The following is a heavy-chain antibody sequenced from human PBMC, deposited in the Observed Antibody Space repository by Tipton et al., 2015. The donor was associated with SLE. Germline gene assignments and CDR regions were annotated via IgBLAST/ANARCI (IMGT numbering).Heavy chain of an antibody. J-gene: IGHJ4*02. D-gene: IGHD4-23*01. V-gene: IGHV4-59*11. CDR1: GGSISSHY. Sequence: TLSLTCTVSGGSISSHYWSWIRQPPGKGLEWIGYIYYSGSTNYNPSLKSRVTISVDTSKNQFSLKLSSVTAADTAVYYCARGDMTTVGPFFDYWGRGTLVTVSS. CDR3: ARGDMTTVGPFFDY. CDR2: IYYSGST.